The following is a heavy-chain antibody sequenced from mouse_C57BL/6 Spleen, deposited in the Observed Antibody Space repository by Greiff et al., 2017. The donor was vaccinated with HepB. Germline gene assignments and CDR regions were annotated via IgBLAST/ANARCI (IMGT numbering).Heavy chain of an antibody. J-gene: IGHJ1*01. Sequence: QVKLQQPGAALLKPGASVKLSCKASGYTLTSYWMHWVKPRPGQGLEWIGRIHPNSGSTNYNEKFKSKATLTVDKSSSTAYMQLSSLTSEDSAVYYGAQFYYGYGYFDDWGPGTTVTVSS. V-gene: IGHV1-64*01. D-gene: IGHD2-2*01. CDR1: GYTLTSYW. CDR2: IHPNSGST. CDR3: AQFYYGYGYFDD.